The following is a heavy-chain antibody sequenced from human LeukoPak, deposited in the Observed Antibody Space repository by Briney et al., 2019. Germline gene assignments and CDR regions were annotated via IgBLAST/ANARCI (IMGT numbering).Heavy chain of an antibody. Sequence: SETLSLTCAVSGGSISSSNWWSWVRQPPGKGLEWIGEIYHSGSTNYNPSLKSRVTISVDRSKNQFSLKLSSVTAADTAVYYCARGGDGYNTNWFDPWGQGTLVTVSS. CDR3: ARGGDGYNTNWFDP. CDR2: IYHSGST. CDR1: GGSISSSNW. V-gene: IGHV4-4*02. D-gene: IGHD5-24*01. J-gene: IGHJ5*02.